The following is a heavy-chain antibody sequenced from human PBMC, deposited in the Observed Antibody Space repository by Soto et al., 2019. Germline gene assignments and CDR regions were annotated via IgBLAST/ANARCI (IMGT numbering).Heavy chain of an antibody. Sequence: LSLTCTVSGVSVSRDYQWIWIRQPPGKGLEWIGHISYSGSPYYHPSLRSRLSISVDTSKNQFSLKVKSVTAADTAVYYCARAWDFWGQGTLVTSPQ. D-gene: IGHD1-26*01. CDR2: ISYSGSP. V-gene: IGHV4-30-4*01. CDR3: ARAWDF. J-gene: IGHJ1*01. CDR1: GVSVSRDYQ.